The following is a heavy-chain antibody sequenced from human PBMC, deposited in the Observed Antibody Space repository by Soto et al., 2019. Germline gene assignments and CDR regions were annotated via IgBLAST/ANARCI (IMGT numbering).Heavy chain of an antibody. Sequence: GGSLRLSCAASGFTFSSYWMHWVRQAPGKGLVWVSRINSDGSSTSYADSVKGRFTISRDNAKNKLYLQMNSLRAEDTAVYYCARGFDQLYSSSYYYYGMDVWGQGTTVAVSS. CDR1: GFTFSSYW. CDR3: ARGFDQLYSSSYYYYGMDV. CDR2: INSDGSST. V-gene: IGHV3-74*01. J-gene: IGHJ6*02. D-gene: IGHD6-6*01.